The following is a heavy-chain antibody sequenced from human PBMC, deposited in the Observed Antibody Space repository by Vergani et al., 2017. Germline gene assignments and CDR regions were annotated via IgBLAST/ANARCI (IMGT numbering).Heavy chain of an antibody. J-gene: IGHJ4*03. CDR3: ARDRQMATSQLKFDY. D-gene: IGHD5-24*01. V-gene: IGHV1-69*18. CDR1: GGAFSRYA. Sequence: QVQLVQSGAEVELPGSSVKVSCRTSGGAFSRYAVNWVRQAPGQGLEWMGNIIPIFGTTNYAQKFHGRVTITADESTSTAYLELSTLRSDDTAVFYCARDRQMATSQLKFDYWGQGTTVTVSS. CDR2: IIPIFGTT.